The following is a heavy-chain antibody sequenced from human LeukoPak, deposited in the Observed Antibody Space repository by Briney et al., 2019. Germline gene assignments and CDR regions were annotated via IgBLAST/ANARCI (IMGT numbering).Heavy chain of an antibody. Sequence: SETLSLTCTVCALSTYYWSWLRLPAGRGRDWIGRIHSTGSTTYNPSLKSRVTMSVDASKNRVSLTLTSVIAADTALYYCARDRASAYYRDYFAYSGQGILVTVSS. J-gene: IGHJ4*02. V-gene: IGHV4-4*07. D-gene: IGHD1-26*01. CDR1: ALSTYY. CDR3: ARDRASAYYRDYFAY. CDR2: IHSTGST.